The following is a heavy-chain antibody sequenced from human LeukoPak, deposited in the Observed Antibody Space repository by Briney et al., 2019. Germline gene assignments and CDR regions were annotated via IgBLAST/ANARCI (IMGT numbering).Heavy chain of an antibody. Sequence: GRSLRLSCAASGFTFDDYAMHWVRQAPGKGLEWVSGISWNSGSIGYADSVKGRFTISRDNAKNSLYLQMNSLRAEDTALYYCAKVDYDSSGYDYWGQGTLVTVSS. J-gene: IGHJ4*02. CDR1: GFTFDDYA. CDR2: ISWNSGSI. CDR3: AKVDYDSSGYDY. D-gene: IGHD3-22*01. V-gene: IGHV3-9*01.